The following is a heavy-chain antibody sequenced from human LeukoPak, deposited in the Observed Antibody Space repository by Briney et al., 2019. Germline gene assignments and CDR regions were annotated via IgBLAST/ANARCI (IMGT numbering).Heavy chain of an antibody. CDR2: TYYRSKWYN. J-gene: IGHJ4*02. V-gene: IGHV6-1*01. CDR1: GDSVSSNSAA. Sequence: SQTLSLTCAISGDSVSSNSAAWNWTRQSPSRALEWLGRTYYRSKWYNDYAVSVKSRITINPDTSKNQFSLQLNSVTPEDTAVYYCARGLDLRDSVITTSFDYWGQGTLVTVSS. D-gene: IGHD3-22*01. CDR3: ARGLDLRDSVITTSFDY.